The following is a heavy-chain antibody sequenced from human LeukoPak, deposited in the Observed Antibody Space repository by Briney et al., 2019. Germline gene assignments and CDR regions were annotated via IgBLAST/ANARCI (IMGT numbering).Heavy chain of an antibody. CDR3: ARDGIAAAGTNYYYYYYMDV. CDR2: ISAYNGNT. CDR1: GYTFTSYG. Sequence: ALVKVSCKASGYTFTSYGISWVRQAPGQGLERMGWISAYNGNTNYAQKLQGRVTMTTDTSTSTAYMELRSLRSDDTAVYYCARDGIAAAGTNYYYYYYMDVWGKGTTVTVSS. V-gene: IGHV1-18*01. J-gene: IGHJ6*03. D-gene: IGHD6-13*01.